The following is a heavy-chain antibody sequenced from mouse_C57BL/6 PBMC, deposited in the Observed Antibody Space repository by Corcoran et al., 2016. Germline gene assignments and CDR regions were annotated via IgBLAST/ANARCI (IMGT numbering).Heavy chain of an antibody. D-gene: IGHD1-1*01. V-gene: IGHV1-66*01. CDR1: GYSFTSYY. J-gene: IGHJ3*01. CDR3: ARTTEEALFAY. CDR2: IYPGSGNT. Sequence: QVQLQQSGPELVQPGASVKISCKASGYSFTSYYIHWVEQRPGQGLEWIGWIYPGSGNTKYNEKFKGKATLTADTSSSTAYMQLSSLTSEDSAVYYCARTTEEALFAYWGQGTVVTVSA.